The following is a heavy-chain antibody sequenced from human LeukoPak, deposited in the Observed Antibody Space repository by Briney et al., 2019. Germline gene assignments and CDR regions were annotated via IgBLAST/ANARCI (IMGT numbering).Heavy chain of an antibody. CDR2: IRYDGSNK. D-gene: IGHD3-10*01. J-gene: IGHJ5*02. CDR1: GFTFSSYG. Sequence: PGGSLRLSCAASGFTFSSYGMHWVRQAPGKGLEWVAFIRYDGSNKYYADSVKGRFTISRDNSKNTLYLQMNSLRAEDTAVYYCAKPLWFGELLAPENWFDPWGQGTLVTVSS. CDR3: AKPLWFGELLAPENWFDP. V-gene: IGHV3-30*02.